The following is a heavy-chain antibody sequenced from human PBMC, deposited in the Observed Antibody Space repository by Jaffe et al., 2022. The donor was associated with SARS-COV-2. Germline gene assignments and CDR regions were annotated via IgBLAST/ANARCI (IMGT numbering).Heavy chain of an antibody. Sequence: QVQLVQSGSELKEPGASVKVSCKASGYSFSDYAVNWVRQAPGQGLEWMGWINTNNGNPKFAQGFTGRFVFSMDTSVSTAYLQINTLKGEDSAMYYCARDPGDSAHAFEIWGQGTVVTVSS. CDR3: ARDPGDSAHAFEI. CDR2: INTNNGNP. J-gene: IGHJ3*02. CDR1: GYSFSDYA. V-gene: IGHV7-4-1*02. D-gene: IGHD3-16*01.